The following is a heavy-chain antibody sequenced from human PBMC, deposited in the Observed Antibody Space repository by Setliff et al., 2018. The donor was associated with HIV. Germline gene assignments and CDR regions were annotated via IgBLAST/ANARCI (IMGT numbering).Heavy chain of an antibody. V-gene: IGHV3-23*01. D-gene: IGHD6-19*01. J-gene: IGHJ5*02. CDR2: ISDSGGGT. CDR3: AKDKGSSGWSA. Sequence: PGESLKISCAASGFAFSTYAMSWVRQAPGKGLEWVSAISDSGGGTYYADSVKGRFTVSRDNSKYTLYLQMNSLRVEDTAVYYCAKDKGSSGWSAWGQGTLVTSPQ. CDR1: GFAFSTYA.